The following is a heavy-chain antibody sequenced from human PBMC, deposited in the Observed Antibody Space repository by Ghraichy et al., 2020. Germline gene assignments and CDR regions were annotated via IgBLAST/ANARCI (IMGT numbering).Heavy chain of an antibody. Sequence: GGSLTLSCAASGFTFSSYAMSWVRQAPGKGLEWVSAISGSGGSTYYADSVKGRFTISRDNSKNTLYLQMNSLRAEDTAVYYCAKAGFFLTGYFDYWGQGTLVTVSS. V-gene: IGHV3-23*01. CDR3: AKAGFFLTGYFDY. D-gene: IGHD3-9*01. CDR2: ISGSGGST. J-gene: IGHJ4*02. CDR1: GFTFSSYA.